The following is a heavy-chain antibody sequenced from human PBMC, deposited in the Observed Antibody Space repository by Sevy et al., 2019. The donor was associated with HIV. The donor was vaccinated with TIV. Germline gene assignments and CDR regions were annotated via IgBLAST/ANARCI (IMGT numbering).Heavy chain of an antibody. V-gene: IGHV3-53*01. J-gene: IGHJ5*02. CDR3: ARHISFGELGSWFDP. Sequence: GGSLRLSCAASGFTVNSDYMSWVRQAPGKGLEWVSVVYSGGTTYYADSVKGRFTISRDNSQNILYLQMNSLRAEDTAVYYCARHISFGELGSWFDPWGQGTLVTVSS. CDR2: VYSGGTT. CDR1: GFTVNSDY. D-gene: IGHD3-10*01.